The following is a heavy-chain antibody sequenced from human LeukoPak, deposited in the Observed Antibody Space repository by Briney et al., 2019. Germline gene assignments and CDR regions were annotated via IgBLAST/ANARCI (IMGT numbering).Heavy chain of an antibody. Sequence: SETLSLTCTVSGGSVSSSSYYWGWIRQPPGKGLEWIGSIYYSGSTYYNPSLKSRVTISVDTSKNQFSLKLSSVTAADTAVYYCARTRFSSSWYFDYWGQGTLVTVSS. D-gene: IGHD6-13*01. CDR2: IYYSGST. CDR3: ARTRFSSSWYFDY. V-gene: IGHV4-39*01. J-gene: IGHJ4*02. CDR1: GGSVSSSSYY.